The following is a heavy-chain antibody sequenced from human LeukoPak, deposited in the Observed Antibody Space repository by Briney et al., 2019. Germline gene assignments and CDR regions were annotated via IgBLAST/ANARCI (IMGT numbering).Heavy chain of an antibody. CDR1: GGSISSSTYY. CDR2: IYYSGST. J-gene: IGHJ4*02. V-gene: IGHV4-39*01. Sequence: SETLSLTCTVSGGSISSSTYYWGWIRQPPGKGLEWIGSIYYSGSTYYNPPLKSRVTISVDTSKNQFFLRLTSVTAADTAVYYCARNPRDGHTFDYWGQGTLVTVSS. CDR3: ARNPRDGHTFDY.